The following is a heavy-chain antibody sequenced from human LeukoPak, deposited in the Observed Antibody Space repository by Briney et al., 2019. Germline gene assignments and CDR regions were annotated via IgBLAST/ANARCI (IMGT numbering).Heavy chain of an antibody. CDR3: ARDYDSSGPSVGY. CDR1: GFTFSTYG. Sequence: GGSLRLSCAASGFTFSTYGMHWVRQAPGKGLEWVAVISYDGSNKYYADSVKGRFTISRDNSKNTLYLQMGSLRAEDMAVYYCARDYDSSGPSVGYWGQGTLVTVSS. D-gene: IGHD3-22*01. CDR2: ISYDGSNK. J-gene: IGHJ4*02. V-gene: IGHV3-30*03.